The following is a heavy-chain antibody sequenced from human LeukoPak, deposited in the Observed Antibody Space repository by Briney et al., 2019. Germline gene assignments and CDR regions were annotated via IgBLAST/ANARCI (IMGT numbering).Heavy chain of an antibody. Sequence: PGRSLRLSCAASGFTFSSYWMHWVRQAPGKGLVWVSRINSDGSSTSYADSVKGRFTISRDNAKNTLYLQMNSLRAEDTAVYYCAREYPGIAVAGNPFDYWGQGTLVTVSS. D-gene: IGHD6-19*01. CDR1: GFTFSSYW. CDR2: INSDGSST. CDR3: AREYPGIAVAGNPFDY. V-gene: IGHV3-74*01. J-gene: IGHJ4*02.